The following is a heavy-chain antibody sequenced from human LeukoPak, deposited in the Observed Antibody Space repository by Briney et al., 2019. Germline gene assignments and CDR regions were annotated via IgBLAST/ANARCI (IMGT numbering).Heavy chain of an antibody. D-gene: IGHD6-19*01. CDR1: GGSISSYY. CDR3: ARGIMSSGWKYYFDY. V-gene: IGHV4-59*01. CDR2: IYYSGST. J-gene: IGHJ4*02. Sequence: PSETLSLTCTVSGGSISSYYWSWIRQPPGKGLEWIGYIYYSGSTNNNPSLKSRVNIAVDTSKNQFSLRLRSVTAADTAVYCCARGIMSSGWKYYFDYWGQGTLVTVSS.